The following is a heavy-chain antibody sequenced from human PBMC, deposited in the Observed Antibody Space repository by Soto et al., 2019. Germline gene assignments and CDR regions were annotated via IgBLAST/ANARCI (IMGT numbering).Heavy chain of an antibody. CDR1: GFTFSSYA. Sequence: EVQLLESGGGLVQPGGSLRLSCAASGFTFSSYAMSWVRQAPGKGLGWVSAISGSGGSTYYADSVKGRFTNSRHKSKNTLYLQMKSLRAEDTAVCYRAKTRNPLGFDYWGQGTLVTVSS. J-gene: IGHJ4*02. V-gene: IGHV3-23*01. CDR2: ISGSGGST. D-gene: IGHD1-1*01. CDR3: AKTRNPLGFDY.